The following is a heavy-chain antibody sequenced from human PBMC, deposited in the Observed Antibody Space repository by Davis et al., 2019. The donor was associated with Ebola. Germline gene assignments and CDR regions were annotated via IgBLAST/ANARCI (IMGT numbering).Heavy chain of an antibody. CDR1: GYSFTTYW. D-gene: IGHD2-8*02. Sequence: GESLKISCKGSGYSFTTYWIAWVRQMPGKGLEWMGIIYPGDSDTRYSPSFQGQVTISADKPISTAYLQWSSLKASDTAMYYCASLRRTITGMDDAFDIWGQGTMVTVSS. J-gene: IGHJ3*02. CDR3: ASLRRTITGMDDAFDI. CDR2: IYPGDSDT. V-gene: IGHV5-51*04.